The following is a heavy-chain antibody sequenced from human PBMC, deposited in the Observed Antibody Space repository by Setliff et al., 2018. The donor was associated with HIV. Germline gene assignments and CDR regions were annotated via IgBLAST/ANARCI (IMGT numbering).Heavy chain of an antibody. Sequence: SETLSLTCTVSGGSISSGNEYWTWIRQPAGKGLEWIGCIDVNGETNYNPSLNNRVAILKGPSKNQFSLKLSSVTAADTAEYYCAREISRYSGYEGRMDYFDYWGQGTLVTVSS. CDR1: GGSISSGNEY. CDR3: AREISRYSGYEGRMDYFDY. J-gene: IGHJ4*02. V-gene: IGHV4-61*02. D-gene: IGHD5-12*01. CDR2: IDVNGET.